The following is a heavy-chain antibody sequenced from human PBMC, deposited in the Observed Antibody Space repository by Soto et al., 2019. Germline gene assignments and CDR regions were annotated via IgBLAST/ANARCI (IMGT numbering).Heavy chain of an antibody. J-gene: IGHJ4*02. CDR3: ARGGSGYVRFNEF. Sequence: QEQLVQSGAEVQKSGSSVKVSCKDTGGLFSSYAVSWVRQAPGQGLEWMGGIIPVFDTVYYAQKFQGRVTITADETTNTAYMELSSLRSEDTAMYYCARGGSGYVRFNEFWGQGTLVTVSS. V-gene: IGHV1-69*01. CDR1: GGLFSSYA. D-gene: IGHD3-22*01. CDR2: IIPVFDTV.